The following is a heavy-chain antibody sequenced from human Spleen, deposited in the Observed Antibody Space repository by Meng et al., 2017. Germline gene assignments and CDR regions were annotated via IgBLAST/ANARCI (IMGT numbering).Heavy chain of an antibody. CDR3: ARTPGYSYGRPFDY. D-gene: IGHD5-18*01. Sequence: SETLSLTCTVSGGSISSGSYYWSWIRQPAGKGLEWIGRIYTSGSTNYNPSLKNRVTISVDTSKNQFSLKLSSVTAADTAVYYCARTPGYSYGRPFDYWGQGTLVTVSS. CDR2: IYTSGST. V-gene: IGHV4-61*02. J-gene: IGHJ4*02. CDR1: GGSISSGSYY.